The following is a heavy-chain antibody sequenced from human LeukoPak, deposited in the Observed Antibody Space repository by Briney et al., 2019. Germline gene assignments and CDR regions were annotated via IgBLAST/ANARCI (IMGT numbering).Heavy chain of an antibody. D-gene: IGHD3-22*01. V-gene: IGHV4-59*01. CDR3: AREGWLPQYFQH. CDR1: GGSISSYY. CDR2: IYYSGST. Sequence: PSETLSLTXTVSGGSISSYYWSWIRQPPGKGLEWIGYIYYSGSTNYNPSLKSRVTISVDTSKNQFSLKLSSVTAADTAVYYCAREGWLPQYFQHWGQGTLVTVSS. J-gene: IGHJ1*01.